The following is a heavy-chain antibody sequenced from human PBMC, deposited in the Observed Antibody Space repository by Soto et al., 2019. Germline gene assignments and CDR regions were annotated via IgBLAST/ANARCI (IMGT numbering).Heavy chain of an antibody. CDR1: GGSISSVGYS. J-gene: IGHJ3*02. V-gene: IGHV4-30-2*01. Sequence: TLSLTCAVAGGSISSVGYSWSWIRQPPGKGLEWIGYIYHSGSTYYNPSLKSRVTISVDRSKNQFSLKLSSVTAADTAVYYCARGGQYYYDSSGYDDAFDIWGQGTMVTVSS. CDR2: IYHSGST. CDR3: ARGGQYYYDSSGYDDAFDI. D-gene: IGHD3-22*01.